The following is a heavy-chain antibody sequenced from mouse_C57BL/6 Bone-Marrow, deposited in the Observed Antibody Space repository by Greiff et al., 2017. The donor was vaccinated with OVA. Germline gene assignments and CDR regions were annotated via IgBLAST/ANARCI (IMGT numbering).Heavy chain of an antibody. V-gene: IGHV1-72*01. J-gene: IGHJ3*01. CDR1: GYTFTSYW. CDR2: IDPNSGGT. CDR3: AREAYYYYGSSWGFAY. Sequence: VKLQQSGAELVKPGASVKLSCKASGYTFTSYWMHWVKQRPGRGLEWIGRIDPNSGGTKYNEKFKSKATLTVDKPSSTAYMKLSSLTSEDSAVYYCAREAYYYYGSSWGFAYWGQGTLVTVSA. D-gene: IGHD1-1*01.